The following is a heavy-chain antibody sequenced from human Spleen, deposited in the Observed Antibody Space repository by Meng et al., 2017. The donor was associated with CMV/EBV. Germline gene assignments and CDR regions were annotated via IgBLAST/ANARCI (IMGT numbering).Heavy chain of an antibody. CDR3: ARLTTVTPPWYYYYYGMDV. J-gene: IGHJ6*02. D-gene: IGHD4-11*01. CDR1: GGSFSGYY. Sequence: GSLRLSCAVYGGSFSGYYWSWIRQPPGKGLEWNGEINHSGSTNYNPSLKSRVTISVDTSKNQFSLKLSSVTAADTAVYYCARLTTVTPPWYYYYYGMDVWGQGTTVTVSS. V-gene: IGHV4-34*01. CDR2: INHSGST.